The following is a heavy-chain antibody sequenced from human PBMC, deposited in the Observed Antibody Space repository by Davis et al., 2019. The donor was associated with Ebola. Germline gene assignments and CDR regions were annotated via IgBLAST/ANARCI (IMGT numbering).Heavy chain of an antibody. CDR3: AKSRSGWYLWEY. CDR1: GFTFSSYS. CDR2: ISSSGTTT. V-gene: IGHV3-48*01. D-gene: IGHD6-19*01. J-gene: IGHJ4*02. Sequence: GESLKISCAASGFTFSSYSMNWVRQAPGKGLEWVSYISSSGTTTYYADSVKGRFTISRDNSENTLYLQMNSLRAEDTAIYYCAKSRSGWYLWEYWGQGTLVTVSS.